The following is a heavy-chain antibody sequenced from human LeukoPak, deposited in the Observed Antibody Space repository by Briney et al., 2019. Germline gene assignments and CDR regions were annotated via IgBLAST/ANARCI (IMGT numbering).Heavy chain of an antibody. CDR3: AKESNYDSSGFFDY. CDR1: GFTFSNYG. CDR2: ISYDGSNK. J-gene: IGHJ4*02. Sequence: GRSLRLSCAASGFTFSNYGMHWVRQAPGKGLEWVAVISYDGSNKYYADSVKGRFTISRDNSKNTLYLQMNTLRAEDTAVYYCAKESNYDSSGFFDYWGQGTLVTVSS. D-gene: IGHD3-22*01. V-gene: IGHV3-30*18.